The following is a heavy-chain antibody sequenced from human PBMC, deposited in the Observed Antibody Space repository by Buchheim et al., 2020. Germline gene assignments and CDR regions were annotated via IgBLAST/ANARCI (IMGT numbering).Heavy chain of an antibody. D-gene: IGHD2-21*01. Sequence: VKKPGSSVKVSCKASGGTFSSYAISWVRQAPGQGLEWMGRIIPILGIANYAQKFQGRVTITADKSTSTAYMELSSLRSEDTAVYYCARDGHFVSGAPYYYYGMDVWGQGTT. CDR3: ARDGHFVSGAPYYYYGMDV. CDR1: GGTFSSYA. V-gene: IGHV1-69*04. J-gene: IGHJ6*02. CDR2: IIPILGIA.